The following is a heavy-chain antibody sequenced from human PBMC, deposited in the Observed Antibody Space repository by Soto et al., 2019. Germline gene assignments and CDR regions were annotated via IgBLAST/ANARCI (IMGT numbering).Heavy chain of an antibody. V-gene: IGHV1-3*01. CDR1: GYTFTSYA. CDR2: INAGNGNT. D-gene: IGHD2-2*01. J-gene: IGHJ4*02. Sequence: GASVKVSCEASGYTFTSYAMHWVRQAPGQRLEWMGWINAGNGNTKYSQEFQGRVTITRDTSASTAYMELSSLRSEDTAVYYCARVFHCSSTSCYLPDYWGQGTLVTVSS. CDR3: ARVFHCSSTSCYLPDY.